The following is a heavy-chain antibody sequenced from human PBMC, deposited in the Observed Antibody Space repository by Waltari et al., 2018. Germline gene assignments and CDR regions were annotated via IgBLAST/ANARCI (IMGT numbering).Heavy chain of an antibody. V-gene: IGHV4-38-2*01. Sequence: QVQLQESGPGLVKPAETLSLTCAVSGHSISSTYYWGWIRQSPGKGLEWIANIYHNGKTYYNPSLKSRVTISLDTSKNRFSLNRRSVTAADTALYYCAAYLPDWGRGRDYWGQGVLVTVSS. J-gene: IGHJ4*02. CDR2: IYHNGKT. D-gene: IGHD7-27*01. CDR3: AAYLPDWGRGRDY. CDR1: GHSISSTYY.